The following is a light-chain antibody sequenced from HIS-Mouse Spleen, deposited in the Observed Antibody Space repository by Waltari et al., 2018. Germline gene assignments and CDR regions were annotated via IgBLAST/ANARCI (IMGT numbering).Light chain of an antibody. CDR2: EGS. V-gene: IGLV2-23*01. CDR3: CSYAGRV. Sequence: QSALTQPASGSGSPGQSITISCTGTSSDVGSYNLVSWYQQHPGKAPKLMVYEGSKRPSGVSNRFSGSKSGNTASLTISGLQAEDEADYYCCSYAGRVFGGGTKLTVL. J-gene: IGLJ3*02. CDR1: SSDVGSYNL.